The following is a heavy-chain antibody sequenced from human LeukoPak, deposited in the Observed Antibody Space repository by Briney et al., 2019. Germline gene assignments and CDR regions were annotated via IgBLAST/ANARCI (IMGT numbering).Heavy chain of an antibody. CDR1: GGSISTSNW. CDR3: ARRDYYDITGYLDY. D-gene: IGHD3-22*01. CDR2: IHHSGGT. J-gene: IGHJ4*02. Sequence: SETLSLTCAVSGGSISTSNWWSWVRQPPGRGLEWIGEIHHSGGTNYNPSLRSRLTISIDKSKRQFSLKLSSVTAADTAVYFCARRDYYDITGYLDYWGQGSLVTVSS. V-gene: IGHV4-4*02.